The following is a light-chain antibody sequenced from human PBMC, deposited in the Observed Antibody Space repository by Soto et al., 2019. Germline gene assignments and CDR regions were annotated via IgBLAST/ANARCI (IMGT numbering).Light chain of an antibody. V-gene: IGLV3-21*02. CDR2: DDS. J-gene: IGLJ2*01. Sequence: SYELTQPPSVSVAPGQTARITCGGNNIGSKSVHWYQQKPGQAPVLVVYDDSDRPSGMPERFSGSNSGNTATLTISRVEAGDEADYYCQVWDSSSDVVFGGGSQLTVL. CDR3: QVWDSSSDVV. CDR1: NIGSKS.